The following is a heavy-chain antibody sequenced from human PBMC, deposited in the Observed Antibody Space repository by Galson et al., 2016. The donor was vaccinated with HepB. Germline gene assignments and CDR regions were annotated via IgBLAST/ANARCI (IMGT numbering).Heavy chain of an antibody. D-gene: IGHD1-26*01. Sequence: SLRLSCAASGFALSNYNMNWVRQAPGKGLEWVSSISSSSGYIEYADSVKGRFTISRDNAKNLVHLQMNSLRAEDTAVYYCARDLRNIVGGITSPYYFDYWGQGTLVTVSS. CDR2: ISSSSGYI. V-gene: IGHV3-21*01. CDR1: GFALSNYN. CDR3: ARDLRNIVGGITSPYYFDY. J-gene: IGHJ4*02.